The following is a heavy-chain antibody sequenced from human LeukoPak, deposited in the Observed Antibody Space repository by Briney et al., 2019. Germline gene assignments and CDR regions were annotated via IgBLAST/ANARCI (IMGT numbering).Heavy chain of an antibody. CDR3: AKDMRAVAGHFDY. CDR2: ISWNSGSI. CDR1: GSTLDDYA. D-gene: IGHD6-19*01. J-gene: IGHJ4*02. V-gene: IGHV3-9*01. Sequence: GGSLRLSCAASGSTLDDYAMHWVRQAPGKGLEWVSGISWNSGSICYADSVKGRFTISRDYAKNSLYLQMNSLIAEDTALYYCAKDMRAVAGHFDYWGRGTLVTVPS.